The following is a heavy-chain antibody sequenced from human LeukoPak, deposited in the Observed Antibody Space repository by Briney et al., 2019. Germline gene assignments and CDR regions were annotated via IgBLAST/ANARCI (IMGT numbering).Heavy chain of an antibody. J-gene: IGHJ5*02. V-gene: IGHV1-69*10. CDR3: ARYPPRIVGTTIADP. CDR2: IIPIFGIA. D-gene: IGHD5-24*01. Sequence: SVKVSCKASGGTFSSYTISWVRQAPGRRLEWMGGIIPIFGIANYAQKFQGRVTITADKSTSTAYMELRSLRSEDTAVYYCARYPPRIVGTTIADPWGQGTLVTVSS. CDR1: GGTFSSYT.